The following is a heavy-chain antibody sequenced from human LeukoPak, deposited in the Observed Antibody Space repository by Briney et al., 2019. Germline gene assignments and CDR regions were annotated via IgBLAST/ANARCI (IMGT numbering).Heavy chain of an antibody. Sequence: PGGSLRLSCAASGFTFSRYSMNWVRQAPGKGLEWVSSISSSSSYIYYADSVKGRFTISRDNAKNSLYLQMNSLRAEDTAVYYCARDSPGGCRSIIGPPGYDAFDIWGQGTMVTVSS. J-gene: IGHJ3*02. D-gene: IGHD2-2*01. CDR2: ISSSSSYI. CDR1: GFTFSRYS. V-gene: IGHV3-21*01. CDR3: ARDSPGGCRSIIGPPGYDAFDI.